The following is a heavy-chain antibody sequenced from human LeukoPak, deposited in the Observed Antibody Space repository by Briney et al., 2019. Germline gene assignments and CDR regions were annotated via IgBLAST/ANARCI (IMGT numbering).Heavy chain of an antibody. CDR1: GFTFSSYA. CDR2: ISGSGGST. D-gene: IGHD3-10*01. J-gene: IGHJ4*02. V-gene: IGHV3-23*01. Sequence: GGSLRLSCAASGFTFSSYAMSWVRQAPGKGLEWVSAISGSGGSTYYADSVKGRFTISRDNSKNTLYLQMNSLRAEDTAVYYCAKDLQAGVLMYYFDYWGQGTLVTVSS. CDR3: AKDLQAGVLMYYFDY.